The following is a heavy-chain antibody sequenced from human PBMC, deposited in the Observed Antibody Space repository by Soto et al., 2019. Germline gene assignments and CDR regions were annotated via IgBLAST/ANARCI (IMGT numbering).Heavy chain of an antibody. CDR1: GFTFSSYG. D-gene: IGHD5-18*01. J-gene: IGHJ4*02. V-gene: IGHV3-33*01. CDR3: ARAQSSFGYSYGYVDY. Sequence: GGSLRLSCAASGFTFSSYGMHWVRQAPGKGLEWVAVIWYDGSNKYYADSVKGRFTISRDNSKNTLYLQMNSLRAEDTAVYYCARAQSSFGYSYGYVDYWGQGTLVTVSS. CDR2: IWYDGSNK.